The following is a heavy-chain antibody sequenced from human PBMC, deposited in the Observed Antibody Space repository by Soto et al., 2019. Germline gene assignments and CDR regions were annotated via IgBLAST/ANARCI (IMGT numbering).Heavy chain of an antibody. J-gene: IGHJ5*02. CDR3: ARETKTYCSGGSCNWFDP. CDR2: IYYSGTT. V-gene: IGHV4-31*03. CDR1: GDSISGDGSY. Sequence: QLQESGPGLVKTSETLSLTCSVSGDSISGDGSYWAWIRQYPGKGLEWIGYIYYSGTTYYNPSLRSRASISVDTSKSQFSLRLDSVNAADTAIYYCARETKTYCSGGSCNWFDPWGQGILVAVSS. D-gene: IGHD2-15*01.